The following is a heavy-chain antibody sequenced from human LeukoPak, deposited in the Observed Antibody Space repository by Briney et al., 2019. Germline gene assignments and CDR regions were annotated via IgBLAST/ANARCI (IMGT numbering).Heavy chain of an antibody. J-gene: IGHJ3*02. CDR3: ARDPTLDAFDI. Sequence: PGGSLRLSCAASGFIFSNYPMHWVRQAPGKGLKWVAVISYDGINKYYADSVKGRFIISRDNSKNKLYLQMNSLRVEDTAVYYCARDPTLDAFDIWGQGTMVTVSS. CDR2: ISYDGINK. CDR1: GFIFSNYP. V-gene: IGHV3-30*01. D-gene: IGHD1-1*01.